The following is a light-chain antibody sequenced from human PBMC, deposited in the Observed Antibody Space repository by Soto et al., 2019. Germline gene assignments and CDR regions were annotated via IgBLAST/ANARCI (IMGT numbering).Light chain of an antibody. CDR3: LQHNSYPWT. J-gene: IGKJ1*01. Sequence: DIQMTQSPPTLSASVGDRVTITCRASQSISTWLAWYQQKPGKAPKLLIYAASNLQSGVPSRFSGSGSGTDFTLTITSLQPEDFATYYCLQHNSYPWTFGQGTKVDIK. CDR1: QSISTW. V-gene: IGKV1-5*01. CDR2: AAS.